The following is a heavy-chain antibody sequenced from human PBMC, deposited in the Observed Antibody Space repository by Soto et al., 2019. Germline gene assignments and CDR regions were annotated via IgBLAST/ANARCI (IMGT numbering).Heavy chain of an antibody. CDR2: ISSSSSYI. CDR3: ARDFRRPNMVREHRDYMDV. V-gene: IGHV3-21*01. J-gene: IGHJ6*03. CDR1: GFTFSSYS. Sequence: EVQLVESGGGLVKPGGSLRLSCAASGFTFSSYSMNWVRQAPGKGLEWVSSISSSSSYIYYADSVKGRFTISRDNAKNSLYLQMNSLRAEATAVYYCARDFRRPNMVREHRDYMDVWGKGTTVTVSS. D-gene: IGHD3-10*01.